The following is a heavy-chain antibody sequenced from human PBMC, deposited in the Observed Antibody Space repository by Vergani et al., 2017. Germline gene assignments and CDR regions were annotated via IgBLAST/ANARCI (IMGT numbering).Heavy chain of an antibody. CDR2: IDPSDSYT. Sequence: VQLVQSGAEVKKPGESLRISCKGSGYSFTSYWISWVRQMPGKGLEWMGRIDPSDSYTNYSPSFQGHVTISADKSISTAYLQWSSLKASDTAMYYCARRGADGYKLGYYYGMDVWGQETTVTVSS. D-gene: IGHD5-24*01. V-gene: IGHV5-10-1*01. CDR1: GYSFTSYW. J-gene: IGHJ6*02. CDR3: ARRGADGYKLGYYYGMDV.